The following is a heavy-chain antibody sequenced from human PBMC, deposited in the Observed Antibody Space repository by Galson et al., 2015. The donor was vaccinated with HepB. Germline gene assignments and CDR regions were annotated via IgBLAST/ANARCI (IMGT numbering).Heavy chain of an antibody. CDR1: GYTFTSYY. V-gene: IGHV1-46*03. J-gene: IGHJ5*02. D-gene: IGHD6-13*01. CDR2: INPSGGST. Sequence: SVKVSCKASGYTFTSYYMHWVRQAPGQGLEWMGIINPSGGSTSYAQKFQGRVTMTRDTSTSTVYMELSSLRSEDTAVYYRVRSFGGDSSSFDSNWFDPWGQGTLVTVSS. CDR3: VRSFGGDSSSFDSNWFDP.